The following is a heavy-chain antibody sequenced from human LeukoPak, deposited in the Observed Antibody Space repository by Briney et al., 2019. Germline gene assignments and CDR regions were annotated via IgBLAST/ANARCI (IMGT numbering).Heavy chain of an antibody. V-gene: IGHV3-23*01. J-gene: IGHJ6*02. D-gene: IGHD2-2*01. CDR3: ARDLSISLYYYYVMDV. CDR2: ISGSGGST. Sequence: GGSLRLSCAASGFTFSSYAMSWVRQAPGKGLEWVSAISGSGGSTYYADSVKGRFTISRDNSKNTLYLQMNSLRAEDTAVYYCARDLSISLYYYYVMDVWGQGTTVTVFS. CDR1: GFTFSSYA.